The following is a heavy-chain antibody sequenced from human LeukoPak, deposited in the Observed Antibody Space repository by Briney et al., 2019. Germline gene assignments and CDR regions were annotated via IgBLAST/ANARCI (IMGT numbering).Heavy chain of an antibody. Sequence: ASVKISCKVSGYTLTELSMHWVRQAPGKGLEWMGGFDPEDGETIYAQKFQGRVTMTEDTSTDTAYMELSSLRSEDTAAYYCATTTSGWTGNYDYWGQGTPVTVSS. V-gene: IGHV1-24*01. CDR1: GYTLTELS. CDR2: FDPEDGET. D-gene: IGHD6-19*01. CDR3: ATTTSGWTGNYDY. J-gene: IGHJ4*02.